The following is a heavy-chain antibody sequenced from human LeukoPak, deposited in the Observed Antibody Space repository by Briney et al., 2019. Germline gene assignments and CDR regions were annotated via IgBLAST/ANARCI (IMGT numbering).Heavy chain of an antibody. CDR1: GFTFSSYS. J-gene: IGHJ4*02. CDR3: ARGPGAAAQHQFDD. Sequence: GGSLRLSCAASGFTFSSYSMNWVRQAPGKGLEWVSSITSSSSYINYADSVKGRFTISRDNAKNSVYLQMNSLRAEDTAVYYCARGPGAAAQHQFDDWGQGTLVTVFS. CDR2: ITSSSSYI. D-gene: IGHD6-13*01. V-gene: IGHV3-21*01.